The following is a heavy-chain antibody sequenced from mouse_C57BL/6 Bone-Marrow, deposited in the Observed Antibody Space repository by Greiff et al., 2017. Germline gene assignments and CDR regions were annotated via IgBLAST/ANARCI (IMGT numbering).Heavy chain of an antibody. Sequence: DVKLVESGGDLVKPGGSLKLSCAASGFTFSSYGMSWVRQTPDKRLEWVATISSGGSYTYYPDSVKGRFTISRDNAKNTLYLQMSSLKSEDTAMYYCARALDGYPAWFAYWGQGTLVTVSA. CDR2: ISSGGSYT. V-gene: IGHV5-6*02. D-gene: IGHD2-3*01. J-gene: IGHJ3*01. CDR1: GFTFSSYG. CDR3: ARALDGYPAWFAY.